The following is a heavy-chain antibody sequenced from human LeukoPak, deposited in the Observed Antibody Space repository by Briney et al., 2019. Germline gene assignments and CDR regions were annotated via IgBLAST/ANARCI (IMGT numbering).Heavy chain of an antibody. Sequence: PSGGSLRLSCAASGFTFSSYAMSWVRQAPGKGLEWVSAIGGSGGSTYYADSVKGRFTISRDNAKNSLYLQMNSLRAEDTAVYYCARGTIVVASHFDNWGQGTLVTVSS. CDR3: ARGTIVVASHFDN. D-gene: IGHD3-22*01. CDR1: GFTFSSYA. V-gene: IGHV3-23*01. CDR2: IGGSGGST. J-gene: IGHJ4*02.